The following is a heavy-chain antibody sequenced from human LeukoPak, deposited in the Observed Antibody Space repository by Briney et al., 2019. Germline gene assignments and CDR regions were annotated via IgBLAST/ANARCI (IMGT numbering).Heavy chain of an antibody. V-gene: IGHV3-23*01. Sequence: HPGGSLRLSCAASGFTFSSYAMSWVRQAPGKGLEWVSGITGSGGNTYYADSVKGRFTISRDNPKNTLYLQMNSLRAEDTAVYYCASAYSSSSWGDYWGQGTLVTVSS. CDR3: ASAYSSSSWGDY. J-gene: IGHJ4*02. D-gene: IGHD6-6*01. CDR1: GFTFSSYA. CDR2: ITGSGGNT.